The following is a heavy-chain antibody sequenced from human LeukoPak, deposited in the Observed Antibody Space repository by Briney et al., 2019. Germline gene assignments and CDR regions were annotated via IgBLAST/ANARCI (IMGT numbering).Heavy chain of an antibody. V-gene: IGHV1-2*02. CDR2: INPNSGGA. CDR1: GYTFTDYY. Sequence: ASVKVSCRASGYTFTDYYMHWVRQAPGEGLEWMGWINPNSGGANFAQKFQGRVTMTRDTSISTAYIELSRLRSDDTAVYYCARDQGATTFGFDYWGQGTLVTVSS. CDR3: ARDQGATTFGFDY. D-gene: IGHD1-26*01. J-gene: IGHJ4*02.